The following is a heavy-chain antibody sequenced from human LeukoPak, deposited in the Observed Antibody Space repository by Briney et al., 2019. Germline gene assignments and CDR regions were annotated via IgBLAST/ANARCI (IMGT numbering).Heavy chain of an antibody. J-gene: IGHJ3*02. CDR3: AKSAGFSSGGVFDI. CDR2: ISSSGSTI. Sequence: PGGSLRLSCAASGFTFSDYYMSWIRQAPGKGLEWVSYISSSGSTIYYADSVKGRFTISRDNAKNSVYLQMDSLRVEDMALYYCAKSAGFSSGGVFDIWGQGTMVTVSS. CDR1: GFTFSDYY. D-gene: IGHD3-22*01. V-gene: IGHV3-11*01.